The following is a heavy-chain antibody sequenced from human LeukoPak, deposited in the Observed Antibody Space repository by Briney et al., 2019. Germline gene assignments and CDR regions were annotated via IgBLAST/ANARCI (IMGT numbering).Heavy chain of an antibody. CDR1: GGSISSYF. D-gene: IGHD4-17*01. CDR2: IHASGTT. J-gene: IGHJ5*02. CDR3: ARAHHLDYGDWFDP. V-gene: IGHV4-4*07. Sequence: ASETLSLTCSVSGGSISSYFWSWIRQPAGKGLEWIGRIHASGTTIYNPSLRSRVTMSMDTSKNQFSLKLNSVTAADTAVYYCARAHHLDYGDWFDPGARESWSPCPQ.